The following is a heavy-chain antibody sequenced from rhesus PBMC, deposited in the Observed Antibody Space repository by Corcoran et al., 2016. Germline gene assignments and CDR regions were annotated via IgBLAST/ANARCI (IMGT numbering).Heavy chain of an antibody. CDR3: ASSPLVVVAINGFDV. V-gene: IGHV4-122*02. CDR2: ISYRGRT. CDR1: GGSISSSYYY. Sequence: QVQLQESGPGLVTPSETLSLTCAVSGGSISSSYYYWSWIRQAPWTGLERIGYISYRGRTSNNPARKSRDTISRDTTNKQFALKLGSVTAADTAVYDGASSPLVVVAINGFDVWGPGVLVTVSS. D-gene: IGHD2-21*01. J-gene: IGHJ5-1*01.